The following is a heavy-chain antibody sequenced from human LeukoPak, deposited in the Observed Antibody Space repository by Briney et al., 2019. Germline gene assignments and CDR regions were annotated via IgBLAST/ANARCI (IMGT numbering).Heavy chain of an antibody. J-gene: IGHJ4*02. CDR3: AGGSGTMAY. V-gene: IGHV6-1*01. CDR2: TYYRSKWYT. D-gene: IGHD3-10*01. CDR1: GDSVSIKRVS. Sequence: SQTLSLTCAISGDSVSIKRVSWNWIRQSPSRGLEWLGRTYYRSKWYTDYAVSVKSRININPDTSKNQFSLQLKSVTPEDTAVYYCAGGSGTMAYWGLGSLVTVSS.